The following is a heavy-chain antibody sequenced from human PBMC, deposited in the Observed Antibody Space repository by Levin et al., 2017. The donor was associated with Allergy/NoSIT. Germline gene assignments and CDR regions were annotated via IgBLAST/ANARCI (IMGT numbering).Heavy chain of an antibody. CDR3: ARYPATTSFDY. Sequence: SETLSLTCTVSGGSISSYYWSWIRQPPGKGLEWIGYIDYNGITNYNPSLKSRVTISVDTSKNQFSLKLSSVTAADTAVYYCARYPATTSFDYWGQGSLVTVSS. V-gene: IGHV4-59*01. CDR1: GGSISSYY. D-gene: IGHD5-12*01. J-gene: IGHJ4*02. CDR2: IDYNGIT.